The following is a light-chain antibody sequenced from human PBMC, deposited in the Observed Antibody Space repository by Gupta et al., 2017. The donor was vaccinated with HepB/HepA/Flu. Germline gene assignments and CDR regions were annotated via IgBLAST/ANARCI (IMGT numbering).Light chain of an antibody. V-gene: IGKV3-20*01. CDR1: QSVNSNY. CDR3: HQYETLSRT. J-gene: IGKJ1*01. CDR2: GAS. Sequence: DIVLTQSPGTLSLSPGERATLSCRASQSVNSNYLAWYQQKPGQAPRLLIYGASNRATGIPDRFSGSGSGTDFTLTISRLESEDSAVYYCHQYETLSRTFGQGTKVEIK.